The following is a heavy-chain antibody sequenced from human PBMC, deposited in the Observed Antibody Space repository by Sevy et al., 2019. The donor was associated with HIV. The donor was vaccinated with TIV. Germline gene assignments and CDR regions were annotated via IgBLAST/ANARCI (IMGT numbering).Heavy chain of an antibody. CDR3: VRGLQTHCDRTACPLDH. CDR1: GFSFSDSD. D-gene: IGHD2-21*01. V-gene: IGHV3-13*01. CDR2: IGTLGDT. J-gene: IGHJ4*02. Sequence: GGSLRLSCAGYGFSFSDSDMHWVRHPTGKSLEWISSIGTLGDTCYADSVKGRLTISRGNAKSSLYLQMSNLRAGDTALYYCVRGLQTHCDRTACPLDHWGQGTLVTVSS.